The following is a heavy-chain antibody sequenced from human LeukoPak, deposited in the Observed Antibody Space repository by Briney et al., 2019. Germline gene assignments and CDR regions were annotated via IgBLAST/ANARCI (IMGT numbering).Heavy chain of an antibody. V-gene: IGHV4-59*12. CDR1: GGSISSYY. J-gene: IGHJ4*02. D-gene: IGHD3-16*01. CDR2: IYYSGST. Sequence: SETLSLTCTVSGGSISSYYWSWIRQPPGKGLEWIGYIYYSGSTNYNPSLKSRVTISVDTSKNQFSLKLSSVTAADTAVYYCARDYEGPGYFDYWGQGTLVTVSS. CDR3: ARDYEGPGYFDY.